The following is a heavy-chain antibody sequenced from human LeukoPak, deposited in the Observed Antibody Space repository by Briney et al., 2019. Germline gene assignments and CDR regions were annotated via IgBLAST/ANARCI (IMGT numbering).Heavy chain of an antibody. CDR1: GFTFDDYA. J-gene: IGHJ4*02. Sequence: GGSLRLSCAASGFTFDDYAMQWVRQAPGKGLEWVSGINWNSGYIGYADSVKGRFTISRDNAKNPLYLQMNSLRAEDTAVYYCAKERELLRAPFDYWGQGTLVTVSS. D-gene: IGHD1-26*01. CDR2: INWNSGYI. CDR3: AKERELLRAPFDY. V-gene: IGHV3-9*01.